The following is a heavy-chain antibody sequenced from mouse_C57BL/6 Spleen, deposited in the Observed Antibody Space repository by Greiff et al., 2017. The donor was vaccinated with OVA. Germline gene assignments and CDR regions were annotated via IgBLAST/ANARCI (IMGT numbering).Heavy chain of an antibody. J-gene: IGHJ4*01. D-gene: IGHD2-3*01. Sequence: QVQLQQPGAELVKPGASVKMSCKASGYTFTSYWITWVKQRPGQGLEWIGDIYPGSGSTNYNEKFKSKATLTVDTSSSTAYMQLSSLTSEDSAVYYCARGMDDGYYVGAMGYWGQGTSVTVSS. CDR2: IYPGSGST. CDR1: GYTFTSYW. CDR3: ARGMDDGYYVGAMGY. V-gene: IGHV1-55*01.